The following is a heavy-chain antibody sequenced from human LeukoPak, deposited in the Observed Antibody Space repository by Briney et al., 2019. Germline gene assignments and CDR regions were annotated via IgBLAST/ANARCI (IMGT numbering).Heavy chain of an antibody. Sequence: SETLSLTCTVSGGSISSYYWSWIWQPAGKGLEWIGRIYTSGSTNYNPSLKSRVTMSVDTSKNQFSLKLSSVTAADTAVYYCARDGYDILTGYLNWFDPWGQGTLVTVSS. V-gene: IGHV4-4*07. CDR1: GGSISSYY. CDR3: ARDGYDILTGYLNWFDP. J-gene: IGHJ5*02. CDR2: IYTSGST. D-gene: IGHD3-9*01.